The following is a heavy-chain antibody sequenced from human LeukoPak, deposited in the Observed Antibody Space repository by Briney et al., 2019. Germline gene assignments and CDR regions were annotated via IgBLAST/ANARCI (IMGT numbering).Heavy chain of an antibody. D-gene: IGHD3-22*01. CDR2: ISAYNGNT. V-gene: IGHV1-18*04. J-gene: IGHJ3*02. Sequence: ASVKVSCKASGYTLTRYYMLWVRQAPGQGHEWMGWISAYNGNTNYAQKLQGRVTMTTDTSTSTAYMELRSLRSDDTAVYYCARDDYDSSGYDAFDIWGQGTMVTVSS. CDR1: GYTLTRYY. CDR3: ARDDYDSSGYDAFDI.